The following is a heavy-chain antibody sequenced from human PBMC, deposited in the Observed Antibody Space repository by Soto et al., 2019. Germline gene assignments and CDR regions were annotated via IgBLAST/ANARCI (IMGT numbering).Heavy chain of an antibody. V-gene: IGHV4-30-4*01. CDR2: IYYSGST. CDR1: GGSISSGDYY. D-gene: IGHD5-12*01. Sequence: SETLSLTCTVSGGSISSGDYYWCWIRQPPGEGLEWIGYIYYSGSTYYNPSLKSRVTISVDTSKNQFSLKLSSVTAADTAVYYCARWLGYGPHFDYWGQGTLVTVS. J-gene: IGHJ4*02. CDR3: ARWLGYGPHFDY.